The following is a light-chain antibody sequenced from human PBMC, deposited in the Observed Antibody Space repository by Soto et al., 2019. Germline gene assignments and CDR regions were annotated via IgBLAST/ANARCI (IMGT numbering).Light chain of an antibody. J-gene: IGKJ2*01. CDR1: QTLSNNN. V-gene: IGKV3-20*01. CDR3: QQYGTSSYT. CDR2: GAS. Sequence: EIVLTQSPGTLSLSPGERATLSCRASQTLSNNNLAWFQQKPGQAPRLLIYGASNRATGIPDRFAGSGSGTDFTLTIRRLEPEDFAVYYCQQYGTSSYTFGQGTKLEIK.